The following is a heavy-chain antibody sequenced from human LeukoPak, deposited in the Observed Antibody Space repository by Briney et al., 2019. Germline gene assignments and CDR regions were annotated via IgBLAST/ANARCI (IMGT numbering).Heavy chain of an antibody. V-gene: IGHV2-5*02. CDR2: IYWDDDK. CDR1: GGSITNTNDY. CDR3: AHRGWELPNYFDY. Sequence: TLSLTCTASGGSITNTNDYWGWIRQPPGKALEWLALIYWDDDKRYSPPLKSRLTITKDTSKNQVVLRMTNMDPVDTATYYCAHRGWELPNYFDYWGQGTLVTVSS. J-gene: IGHJ4*02. D-gene: IGHD1-26*01.